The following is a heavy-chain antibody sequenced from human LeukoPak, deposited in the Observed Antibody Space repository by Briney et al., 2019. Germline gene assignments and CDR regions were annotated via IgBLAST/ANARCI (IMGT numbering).Heavy chain of an antibody. CDR1: GFTFSSYA. J-gene: IGHJ4*02. CDR3: ARLQWLQTGRDFLDY. CDR2: ISSSGSYI. D-gene: IGHD6-19*01. Sequence: GGSLRLSCAASGFTFSSYAIQWVRQAPGKGLEWVSSISSSGSYIYYADTVKGRFTISRDNAKNSLDLQMNSLRVEDTAVYYCARLQWLQTGRDFLDYWGQGTLVTVSS. V-gene: IGHV3-21*06.